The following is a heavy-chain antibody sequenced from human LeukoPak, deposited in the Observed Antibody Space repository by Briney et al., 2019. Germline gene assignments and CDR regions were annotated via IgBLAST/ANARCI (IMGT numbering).Heavy chain of an antibody. Sequence: PGGSLRLSCAASGFTFSSYSMNWVRQAPGKGLEWVSYISSSSSTIYYAGSVKGRFTISRDNAKNSLYLQMNSLRDEDTAVYYCARDWAPGYYGSGSYHPYYYYYYMDVWGKGTTVTVSS. J-gene: IGHJ6*03. CDR1: GFTFSSYS. CDR2: ISSSSSTI. D-gene: IGHD3-10*01. V-gene: IGHV3-48*02. CDR3: ARDWAPGYYGSGSYHPYYYYYYMDV.